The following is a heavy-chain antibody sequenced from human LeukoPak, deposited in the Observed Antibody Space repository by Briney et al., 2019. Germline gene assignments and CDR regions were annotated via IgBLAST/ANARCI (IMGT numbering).Heavy chain of an antibody. Sequence: SETLSLTCTVSGGFINSYYWSWIRQPAGKGLEWIGRVYTSGITNYNPSLKSRITMSVDTSKNQFSLKLTPVTAAYTAVYYGARHNGFDRGYYYYMDVWGKGTPVTVSS. D-gene: IGHD3-9*01. V-gene: IGHV4-4*07. CDR3: ARHNGFDRGYYYYMDV. CDR1: GGFINSYY. J-gene: IGHJ6*03. CDR2: VYTSGIT.